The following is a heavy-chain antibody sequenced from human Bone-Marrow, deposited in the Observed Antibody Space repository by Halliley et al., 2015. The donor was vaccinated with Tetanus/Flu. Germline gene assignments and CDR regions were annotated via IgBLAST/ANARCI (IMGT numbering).Heavy chain of an antibody. Sequence: GSGKYYADSVKGRFTISRDSSKNMLYLQRDSLRAEDTAVYYCARHRRWLQIVGRYYFYGMDVWGQGTTVSVSS. CDR3: ARHRRWLQIVGRYYFYGMDV. D-gene: IGHD1-26*01. CDR2: GSGK. J-gene: IGHJ6*02. V-gene: IGHV3-33*01.